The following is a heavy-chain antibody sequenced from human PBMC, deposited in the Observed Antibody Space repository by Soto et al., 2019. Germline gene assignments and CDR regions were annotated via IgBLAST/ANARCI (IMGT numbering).Heavy chain of an antibody. Sequence: QVQLVESGGGVVQPGRSLRLSCAASGFTFSSYDMHWVRQAPGKGLEWGAVVSYDGSNKYYADSLKGRFTISRDNSNNTLYLQMTSLRAEDTAVYYCAAYHGSGSCGAVDIWGQWTMVTVSS. J-gene: IGHJ3*02. V-gene: IGHV3-30*03. CDR2: VSYDGSNK. CDR3: AAYHGSGSCGAVDI. CDR1: GFTFSSYD. D-gene: IGHD3-10*01.